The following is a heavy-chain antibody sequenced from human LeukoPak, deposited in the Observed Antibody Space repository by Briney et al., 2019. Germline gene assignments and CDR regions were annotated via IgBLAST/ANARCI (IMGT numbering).Heavy chain of an antibody. CDR3: ARTSHYVDIAATIPYGIYYFDY. V-gene: IGHV4-61*02. J-gene: IGHJ4*02. CDR2: IYTSGTS. Sequence: KPSETLSPTCTVSGGSISSGDYYWNWIRQPAGRGLEWIGRIYTSGTSTYNPSLESRVTISMDTSQNQFSVNLSGVTATDTAVYYCARTSHYVDIAATIPYGIYYFDYWGQGTLVTVSS. D-gene: IGHD5-12*01. CDR1: GGSISSGDYY.